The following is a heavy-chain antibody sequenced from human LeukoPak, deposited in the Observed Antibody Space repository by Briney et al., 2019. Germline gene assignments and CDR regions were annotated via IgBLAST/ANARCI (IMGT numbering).Heavy chain of an antibody. J-gene: IGHJ6*04. CDR2: ISSSSSYT. CDR1: GFTFNTNN. D-gene: IGHD3-10*02. Sequence: GGSLRLSCAASGFTFNTNNMDWVRQAPGKGLEWVSSISSSSSYTYYEDSVKGRFAISRDNAKNSLYLQMNSLIAEDPAVYYCSELGMTMIGGGWGKGTTVTISS. CDR3: SELGMTMIGGG. V-gene: IGHV3-21*01.